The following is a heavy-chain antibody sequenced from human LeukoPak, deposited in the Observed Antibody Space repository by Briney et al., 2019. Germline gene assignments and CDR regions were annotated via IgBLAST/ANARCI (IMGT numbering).Heavy chain of an antibody. V-gene: IGHV3-23*01. CDR1: GFTFNNYA. CDR2: ISGSGGST. Sequence: PGGSLRLSCAASGFTFNNYAMSWVRQAPGKGLEWVSVISGSGGSTYYADSVKGRFTISRDNSKNTLYVQMNSLRAEDTAVYCCAKGLGGTWIRHYFDYWGQGTLVTVSS. CDR3: AKGLGGTWIRHYFDY. D-gene: IGHD1-1*01. J-gene: IGHJ4*02.